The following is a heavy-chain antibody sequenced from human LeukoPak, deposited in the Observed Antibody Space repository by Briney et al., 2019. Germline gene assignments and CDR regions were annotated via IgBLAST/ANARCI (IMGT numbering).Heavy chain of an antibody. CDR3: ARDRSIAARGAFDI. Sequence: SQTLSLTCAISGDSVSSNSAAWNWTRQSPSRGLEWLGRTYYRSKWYNDYAVSVKSRLTINPDTSKNQFSLQLNSVTPEDTAVYYCARDRSIAARGAFDIWGQGTMVTVSS. CDR2: TYYRSKWYN. J-gene: IGHJ3*02. V-gene: IGHV6-1*01. CDR1: GDSVSSNSAA. D-gene: IGHD6-6*01.